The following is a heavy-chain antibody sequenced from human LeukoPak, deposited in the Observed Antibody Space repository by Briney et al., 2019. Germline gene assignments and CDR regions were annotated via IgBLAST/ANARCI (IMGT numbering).Heavy chain of an antibody. CDR1: GYTLTELS. J-gene: IGHJ4*02. CDR3: ATVYYYDSSGYYYFDY. CDR2: FDPEDGET. Sequence: ASVKVSCKVSGYTLTELSMHWVRQAPGKGLEWMGGFDPEDGETIYAQKFQGRVTMTEDTSTGTAYMELSSLRSEDTAVYYCATVYYYDSSGYYYFDYWGQGTLVTVSS. V-gene: IGHV1-24*01. D-gene: IGHD3-22*01.